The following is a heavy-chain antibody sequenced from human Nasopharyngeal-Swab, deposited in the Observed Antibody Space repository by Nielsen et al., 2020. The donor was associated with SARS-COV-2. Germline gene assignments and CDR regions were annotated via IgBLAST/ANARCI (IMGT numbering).Heavy chain of an antibody. Sequence: RQAPGKGLEWIGYIYYSGSTYYNPSLRSRVTISVDTSKNQFSLKLSSVTAADTAVYYCARDCKDSRGHYFDYWGQETLVTVSS. CDR2: IYYSGST. V-gene: IGHV4-59*12. CDR3: ARDCKDSRGHYFDY. J-gene: IGHJ4*02. D-gene: IGHD3-22*01.